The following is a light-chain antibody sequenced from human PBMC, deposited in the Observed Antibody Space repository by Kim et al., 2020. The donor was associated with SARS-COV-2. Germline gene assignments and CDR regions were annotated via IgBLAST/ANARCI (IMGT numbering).Light chain of an antibody. CDR3: CSYAGSYTWV. V-gene: IGLV2-11*01. CDR2: DVS. J-gene: IGLJ3*02. CDR1: SSDVGGYNY. Sequence: QSALTQPRSVSGSPGQSVTISCTGTSSDVGGYNYVSWYQQHPGKAPKLMIYDVSKRPSGVPDRSSGSKSGNTASLTISGLQAEDEADYYYCSYAGSYTWVFGGGTQLTVL.